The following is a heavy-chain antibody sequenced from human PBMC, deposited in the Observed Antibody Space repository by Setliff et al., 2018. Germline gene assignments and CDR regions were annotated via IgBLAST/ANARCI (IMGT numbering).Heavy chain of an antibody. J-gene: IGHJ5*02. Sequence: GGSLRLSCAASGFIFSGYGMHWVRQAPGKGLEWVAFIRYDGSNSYYADSVKGRFTLSRDNSNHILYMQMNSLRVEDTAVYYCARDVFDFRTGQAGPWGQGTLVTVSS. CDR1: GFIFSGYG. CDR2: IRYDGSNS. CDR3: ARDVFDFRTGQAGP. V-gene: IGHV3-30*02. D-gene: IGHD3-3*01.